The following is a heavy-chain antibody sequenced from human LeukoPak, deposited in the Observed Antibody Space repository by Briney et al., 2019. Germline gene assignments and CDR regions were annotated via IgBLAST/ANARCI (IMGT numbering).Heavy chain of an antibody. Sequence: GASVKVSCKASGGTFSSYAISWVRQAPGQGLEWMGGIIPIFGTANYAQKFQGRVTITADESTSTAYMELSSLRSEDTAVYYCATYCSSTSCYTNCYYYMDVWGKGTTVTVSS. CDR2: IIPIFGTA. V-gene: IGHV1-69*13. CDR1: GGTFSSYA. D-gene: IGHD2-2*02. J-gene: IGHJ6*03. CDR3: ATYCSSTSCYTNCYYYMDV.